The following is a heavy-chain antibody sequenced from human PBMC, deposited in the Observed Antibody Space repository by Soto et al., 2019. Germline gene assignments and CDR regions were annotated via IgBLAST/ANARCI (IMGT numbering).Heavy chain of an antibody. Sequence: GASVKVSCKAFGYTFTSYNMHWVRQAPGQGLEWMGIINPSGGSTNYAQKFQGRVTMTRDTSTSTAYMELRSLRSDDTAVYYCARVTEYYDFWSGPRRNWFDPWGQGTLVTVSS. CDR1: GYTFTSYN. CDR3: ARVTEYYDFWSGPRRNWFDP. V-gene: IGHV1-46*01. CDR2: INPSGGST. D-gene: IGHD3-3*01. J-gene: IGHJ5*02.